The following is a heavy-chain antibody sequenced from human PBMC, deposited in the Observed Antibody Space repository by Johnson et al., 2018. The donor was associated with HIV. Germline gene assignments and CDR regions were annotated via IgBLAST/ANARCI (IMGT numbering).Heavy chain of an antibody. Sequence: QVQLVESGGGVVQPGRSLRLSCGASGFSFNNYAMHWVRQAPGKGLEWVSGIYLNGDTPAYADSVKGRFTISRDNSKNTLYLQMNSLRAEDTAVYYCAKGKHIVATTDAFDIWGQGTMVTVSS. V-gene: IGHV3-NL1*01. CDR2: IYLNGDTP. J-gene: IGHJ3*02. CDR1: GFSFNNYA. D-gene: IGHD5-12*01. CDR3: AKGKHIVATTDAFDI.